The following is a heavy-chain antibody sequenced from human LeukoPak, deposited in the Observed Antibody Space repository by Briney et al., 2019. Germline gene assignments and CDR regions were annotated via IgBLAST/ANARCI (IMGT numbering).Heavy chain of an antibody. CDR3: ARVDYYHYYMDV. Sequence: SETLSLTCTVSGGSVSSVNHYWSWMRQPPGKVLEWIGYIHYSESTTYNPSLKSRVTISIDTSKTQFSLKLSSVTAADTALYYCARVDYYHYYMDVWGTGTTVTVSS. CDR2: IHYSEST. J-gene: IGHJ6*03. V-gene: IGHV4-61*01. CDR1: GGSVSSVNHY.